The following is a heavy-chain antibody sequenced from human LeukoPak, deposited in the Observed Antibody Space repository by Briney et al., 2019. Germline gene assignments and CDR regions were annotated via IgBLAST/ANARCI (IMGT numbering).Heavy chain of an antibody. CDR3: ARDGYYGSGLDY. V-gene: IGHV4-59*01. J-gene: IGHJ4*02. CDR2: IYYSGST. Sequence: SETLSLTCTVSGGSISSYYWSWIRQPPGKGLGSIGYIYYSGSTNYNPSLKSRVTISLDTSKNQFSLKLSSVTAADTAVYYCARDGYYGSGLDYWGQGTLVTVSS. CDR1: GGSISSYY. D-gene: IGHD3-10*01.